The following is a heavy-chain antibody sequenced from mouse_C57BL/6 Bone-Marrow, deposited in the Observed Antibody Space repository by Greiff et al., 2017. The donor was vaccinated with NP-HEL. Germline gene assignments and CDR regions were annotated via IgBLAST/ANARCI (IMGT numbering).Heavy chain of an antibody. CDR1: GYTFTDYY. CDR2: INPNNGGT. Sequence: VQLQQSGPELVKPGASVKISCKASGYTFTDYYMNWVKQSHGKSLEWIGDINPNNGGTSYNQKFKGKATLTVDKSSSTAYMELRSLTSEDSAVYYCAREDYGNYYAWFAYWGQGTLVTVSA. D-gene: IGHD2-1*01. J-gene: IGHJ3*01. V-gene: IGHV1-26*01. CDR3: AREDYGNYYAWFAY.